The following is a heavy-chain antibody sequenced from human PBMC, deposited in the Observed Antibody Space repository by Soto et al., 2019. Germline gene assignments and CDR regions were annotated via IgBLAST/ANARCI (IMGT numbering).Heavy chain of an antibody. CDR1: GFTLSYYW. D-gene: IGHD2-15*01. Sequence: EVQLMESGGDLVQPGGSVRLSCAASGFTLSYYWKSWVRQAPGKGLEWVANIKEDGSEKYYVDSVKGRFTISRDNAQNSVFLQMNSLRVEDTAIYYCARDCSGGSCQYWGQGTLVTVSS. J-gene: IGHJ4*02. CDR3: ARDCSGGSCQY. CDR2: IKEDGSEK. V-gene: IGHV3-7*01.